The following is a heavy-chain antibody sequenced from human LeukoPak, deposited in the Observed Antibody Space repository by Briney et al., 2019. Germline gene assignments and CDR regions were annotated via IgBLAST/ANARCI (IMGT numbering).Heavy chain of an antibody. D-gene: IGHD6-13*01. CDR3: ATIFIAAAGLPLFDS. CDR1: GYTFTSYG. V-gene: IGHV1-18*01. J-gene: IGHJ4*02. CDR2: ISAYNGNT. Sequence: ASVKVSCKASGYTFTSYGISWVRQAPGQGLEWMGWISAYNGNTNYAQKFQGRVTMTRNTSISTAYMELSSLRSEDTAVYYCATIFIAAAGLPLFDSWGQGTLVTVSS.